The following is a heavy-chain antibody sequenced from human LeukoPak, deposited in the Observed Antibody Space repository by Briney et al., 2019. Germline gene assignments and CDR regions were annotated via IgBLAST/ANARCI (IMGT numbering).Heavy chain of an antibody. Sequence: GGPLRLSCAASGFTFSDYYMSWIRQAPGKGLEWVSYISSSGSTIYYGDSVKGRFTISRDNAKNSLYLQMNSLRAEDTAVYYCARAAAYCGGDCSSYYFDYWGQGTLVTVSS. D-gene: IGHD2-21*01. V-gene: IGHV3-11*01. CDR3: ARAAAYCGGDCSSYYFDY. J-gene: IGHJ4*02. CDR2: ISSSGSTI. CDR1: GFTFSDYY.